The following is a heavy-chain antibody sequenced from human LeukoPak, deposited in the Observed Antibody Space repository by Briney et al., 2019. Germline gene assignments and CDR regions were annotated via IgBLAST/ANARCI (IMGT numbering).Heavy chain of an antibody. V-gene: IGHV4-59*01. CDR3: ARGESPGYSSSWGY. J-gene: IGHJ4*02. Sequence: SETLSLTCSVSGGSISSYYWSWIRQPPGKGLEWIGCIYYSGSTNYSPSLKSRVTISVDTSKNQFSLKLSSVTAADTAVYYCARGESPGYSSSWGYWGQGTLVTVSS. D-gene: IGHD6-13*01. CDR1: GGSISSYY. CDR2: IYYSGST.